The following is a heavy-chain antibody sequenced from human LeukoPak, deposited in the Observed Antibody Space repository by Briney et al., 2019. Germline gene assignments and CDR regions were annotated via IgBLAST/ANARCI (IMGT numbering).Heavy chain of an antibody. CDR1: GGSISSSSYF. Sequence: SETLSLTCTVSGGSISSSSYFWRWIRQPPGKGLEWVGSMYYSGSTYYNPSLKSRVTISVDTSKNHLSLRLSSVTAADTAVYYCARSMYSTNADSWGQGTLVTVSS. J-gene: IGHJ4*02. V-gene: IGHV4-39*02. CDR2: MYYSGST. CDR3: ARSMYSTNADS. D-gene: IGHD6-13*01.